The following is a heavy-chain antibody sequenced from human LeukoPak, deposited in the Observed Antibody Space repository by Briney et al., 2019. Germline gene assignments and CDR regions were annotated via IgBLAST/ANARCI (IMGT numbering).Heavy chain of an antibody. D-gene: IGHD6-19*01. CDR2: FDPEDGET. V-gene: IGHV1-24*01. CDR1: GYTLTELS. Sequence: VASVKVSCKVSGYTLTELSMHWVRQAPGKGLEWMGGFDPEDGETIYAQKFQGRVTITADKSTSTAYMELSSLRSEDTAVYYCARVYSSGWYGRFGAFDIWGQGTMVTVSS. J-gene: IGHJ3*02. CDR3: ARVYSSGWYGRFGAFDI.